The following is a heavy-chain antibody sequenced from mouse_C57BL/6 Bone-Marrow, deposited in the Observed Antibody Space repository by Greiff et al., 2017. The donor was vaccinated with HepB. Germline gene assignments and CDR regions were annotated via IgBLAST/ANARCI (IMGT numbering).Heavy chain of an antibody. CDR1: GYTFTDYY. V-gene: IGHV1-26*01. D-gene: IGHD1-1*01. Sequence: VQLQQSGPELVKPGASVKISCKASGYTFTDYYMNWVKQSHGKSLEWIGDINPNNGGTSYNQKFKGKATLTVDKSSSTAYMELRSLTSEDSAVYYCAREGYYPFYFDYWGQGTTLTVSS. CDR3: AREGYYPFYFDY. J-gene: IGHJ2*01. CDR2: INPNNGGT.